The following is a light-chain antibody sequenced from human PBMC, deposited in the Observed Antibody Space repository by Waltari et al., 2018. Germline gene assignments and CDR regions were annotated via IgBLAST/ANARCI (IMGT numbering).Light chain of an antibody. CDR2: YDN. Sequence: SFVLTQPPSVSVAPGKTARITCGGNNIGSKSVHWYQQKPGQAPVLVIYYDNDRPSGIPSRFFCSNSWYTATPLITTGEAGEEAAYYCQLWDSTSGPGLFGGGTKLTVL. J-gene: IGLJ2*01. CDR3: QLWDSTSGPGL. CDR1: NIGSKS. V-gene: IGLV3-21*04.